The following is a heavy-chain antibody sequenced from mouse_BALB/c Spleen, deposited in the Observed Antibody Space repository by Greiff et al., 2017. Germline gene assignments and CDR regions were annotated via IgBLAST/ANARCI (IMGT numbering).Heavy chain of an antibody. J-gene: IGHJ4*01. CDR3: ARNYYGSSPYYYAMDY. Sequence: QVQLQQSAAELARPGASVKMSCKASGYTFTSYTMHWVKQRPGQGLEWIGYINPSSGYTEYNQKFKDKTTLTADKSSSTAYMQLSSLTSEDSAVYYCARNYYGSSPYYYAMDYWGQGTSVTVSS. V-gene: IGHV1-4*02. D-gene: IGHD1-1*01. CDR1: GYTFTSYT. CDR2: INPSSGYT.